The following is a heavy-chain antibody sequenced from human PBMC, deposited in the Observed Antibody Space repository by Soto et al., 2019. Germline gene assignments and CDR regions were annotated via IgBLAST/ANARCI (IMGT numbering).Heavy chain of an antibody. J-gene: IGHJ2*01. V-gene: IGHV6-1*01. CDR1: GDSVSSNSAA. D-gene: IGHD2-15*01. CDR2: TYYRSKWYN. Sequence: SQTLSLTCAISGDSVSSNSAAWNWIRQSPSRGLEWLGRTYYRSKWYNDYAVSVKSRITINPDTSKNQFSLQLNSVTPEDTAVYYCAREGIVVVVAAPKTNSWYFDLWGRGTLVTVSS. CDR3: AREGIVVVVAAPKTNSWYFDL.